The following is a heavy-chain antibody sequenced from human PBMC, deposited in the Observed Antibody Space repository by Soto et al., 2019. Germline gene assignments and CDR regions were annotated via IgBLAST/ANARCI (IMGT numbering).Heavy chain of an antibody. CDR2: IYYSGST. CDR1: GGSISSYY. CDR3: ARVASGSYSSDYYYAMDV. D-gene: IGHD1-26*01. Sequence: PSETLSLTCTVSGGSISSYYWSWIRQPPGKGLECIGYIYYSGSTNYNPSLKSRVTISVDTSKNQFSLKLSSVTAADTAVYYCARVASGSYSSDYYYAMDVWGQGTTVTVSS. V-gene: IGHV4-59*01. J-gene: IGHJ6*02.